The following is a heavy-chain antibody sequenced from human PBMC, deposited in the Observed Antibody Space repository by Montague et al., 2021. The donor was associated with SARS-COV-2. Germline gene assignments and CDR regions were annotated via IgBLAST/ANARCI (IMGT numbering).Heavy chain of an antibody. Sequence: SVKVSCKVSGYSLSSFCMDIHWVRQAPGKGLEWMGEFDSQADKTTFAPTFQGRLSMTEDRSTDTFYMELSSLRSEDTAIYYCAKDYCFGAFDIWGQGTMVTVSS. CDR1: GYSLSSFC. D-gene: IGHD2-21*01. J-gene: IGHJ3*02. CDR3: AKDYCFGAFDI. CDR2: FDSQADKT. V-gene: IGHV1-24*01.